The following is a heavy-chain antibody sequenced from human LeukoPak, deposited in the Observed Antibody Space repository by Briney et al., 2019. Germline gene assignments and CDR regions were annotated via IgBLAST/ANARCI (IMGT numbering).Heavy chain of an antibody. D-gene: IGHD1-1*01. CDR3: ARVPRLYGNWFDP. J-gene: IGHJ5*02. Sequence: PGGSLRLSCIGSGFKFGDYAMTWVRQAPGKGLEGVGVIRREASGGPTQFAASVKGTFTLSIVESKSIAYLQMNSLKTEDTGVYYCARVPRLYGNWFDPWGQGTLLTVS. CDR2: IRREASGGPT. V-gene: IGHV3-49*04. CDR1: GFKFGDYA.